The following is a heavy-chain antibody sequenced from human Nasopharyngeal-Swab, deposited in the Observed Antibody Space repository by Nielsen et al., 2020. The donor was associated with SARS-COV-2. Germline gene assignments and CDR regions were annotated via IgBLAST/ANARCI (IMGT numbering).Heavy chain of an antibody. CDR3: AKDAVGYCSSTSCFWNWFDP. Sequence: GESLKISCAASGFTFSSYAMSWVRQAPGKGLEWASAISGSGGSTYYADSVKGRFTISRDNSKNTLYLQMNSLRAEDTAVYYCAKDAVGYCSSTSCFWNWFDPWGQGTLVTVSS. J-gene: IGHJ5*02. CDR2: ISGSGGST. D-gene: IGHD2-2*01. CDR1: GFTFSSYA. V-gene: IGHV3-23*01.